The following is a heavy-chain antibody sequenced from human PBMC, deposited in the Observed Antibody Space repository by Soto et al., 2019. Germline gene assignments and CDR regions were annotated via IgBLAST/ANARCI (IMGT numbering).Heavy chain of an antibody. V-gene: IGHV3-7*01. Sequence: PGGSLSLSCAASGFTFSSYWMSWVRQAPGKGLEWVANIKQDGSEKYYVDSVKGRFTISRDNAKNSLYLQMNSLRAEDTAVYYCARSRYYYYYYYYYMDVWDKGTTVTVSS. J-gene: IGHJ6*03. D-gene: IGHD3-10*01. CDR1: GFTFSSYW. CDR3: ARSRYYYYYYYYYMDV. CDR2: IKQDGSEK.